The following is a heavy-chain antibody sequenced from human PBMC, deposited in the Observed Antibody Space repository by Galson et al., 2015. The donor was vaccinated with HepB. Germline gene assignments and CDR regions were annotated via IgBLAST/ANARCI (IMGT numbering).Heavy chain of an antibody. Sequence: SLRLSCAASGFTFSSYAMHWVRQAPGKGLEWVAVISYDGSNKYYADSVKGRFTISRDNAKNSLYLQMNSLRAEDTALYYCAKDIGGIAAAGTSEHYFDYWGQGTLVTVSS. CDR1: GFTFSSYA. V-gene: IGHV3-30*04. D-gene: IGHD6-13*01. CDR2: ISYDGSNK. J-gene: IGHJ4*02. CDR3: AKDIGGIAAAGTSEHYFDY.